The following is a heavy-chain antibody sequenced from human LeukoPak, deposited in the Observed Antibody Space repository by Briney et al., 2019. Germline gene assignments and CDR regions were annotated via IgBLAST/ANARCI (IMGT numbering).Heavy chain of an antibody. Sequence: PGGSLRLSCAASGFTFSSYAMSWVRQAPGKGLEWVSAISGSGGSTYYADSVKGRFTISRDNSKNTLYLQMNSLRAEDTAVYYCAKPANYYDSSGYLGGYYYYYMDVWGKGTTVTVSS. CDR3: AKPANYYDSSGYLGGYYYYYMDV. CDR1: GFTFSSYA. CDR2: ISGSGGST. D-gene: IGHD3-22*01. V-gene: IGHV3-23*01. J-gene: IGHJ6*03.